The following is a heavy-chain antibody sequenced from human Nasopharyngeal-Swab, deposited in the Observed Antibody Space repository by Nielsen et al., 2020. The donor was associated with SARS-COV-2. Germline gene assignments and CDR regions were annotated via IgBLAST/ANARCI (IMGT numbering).Heavy chain of an antibody. CDR2: INHSEST. CDR3: ARGLSGIVPAPILGLGPYYSYYYMDV. V-gene: IGHV4-34*01. J-gene: IGHJ6*03. D-gene: IGHD2-2*01. Sequence: WIRQPPGKGLEWIAEINHSESTNYNPSLKSRVTLSVDTSMNQFSLELSSVTAADTAVYYCARGLSGIVPAPILGLGPYYSYYYMDVWGKGTTVTVSS.